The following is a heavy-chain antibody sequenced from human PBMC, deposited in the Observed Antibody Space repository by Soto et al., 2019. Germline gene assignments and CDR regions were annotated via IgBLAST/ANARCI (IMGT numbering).Heavy chain of an antibody. D-gene: IGHD1-1*01. CDR2: ISWNSGSI. CDR1: GCTFDDYA. V-gene: IGHV3-9*01. Sequence: PGGSLRLSGAGSGCTFDDYAMHWVRQAPGKGLEWVSGISWNSGSIGYADCVKGRFAISRDNSRNTLYLQMNSLRAEDTAVSFCVNGAWLDYWGHGNMVTVSS. CDR3: VNGAWLDY. J-gene: IGHJ4*01.